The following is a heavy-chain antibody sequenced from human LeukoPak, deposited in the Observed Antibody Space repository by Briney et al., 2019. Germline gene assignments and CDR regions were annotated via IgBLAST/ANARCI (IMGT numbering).Heavy chain of an antibody. D-gene: IGHD3-16*01. J-gene: IGHJ4*02. CDR2: IGSDGSKR. CDR1: GFSFSATG. V-gene: IGHV3-30*02. Sequence: GGSLRLSCATSGFSFSATGMHWVRQAPGKALEWLAYIGSDGSKRGYGHSVKGRITISRDNSKDTIYLQMNSLRHDDTALYYRVKEKELFGENWGQGTLVTVSS. CDR3: VKEKELFGEN.